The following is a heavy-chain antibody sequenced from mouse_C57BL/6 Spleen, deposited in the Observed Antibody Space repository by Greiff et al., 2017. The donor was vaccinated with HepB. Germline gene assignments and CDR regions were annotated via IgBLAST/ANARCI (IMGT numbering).Heavy chain of an antibody. J-gene: IGHJ4*01. CDR2: IDPSDSYT. CDR1: GYTFTSYW. CDR3: ARRADLRDYAMDD. D-gene: IGHD1-1*01. V-gene: IGHV1-50*01. Sequence: QVQLQQPGAELVKPGASVKLSCKASGYTFTSYWMQWVKQRPGQGLEWIGEIDPSDSYTNYNQKFKGKATLTVDTSSSTAYMQLSSLTSEDSAVYYCARRADLRDYAMDDWGQGTSVTVSS.